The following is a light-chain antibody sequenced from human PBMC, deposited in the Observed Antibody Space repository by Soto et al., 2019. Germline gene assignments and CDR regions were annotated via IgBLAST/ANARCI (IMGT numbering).Light chain of an antibody. V-gene: IGLV2-14*03. CDR2: DVS. J-gene: IGLJ1*01. CDR3: SSFTSSTTRV. CDR1: SSDIGGYDY. Sequence: QSPLTQPACVSGSPGQSITISCTGSSSDIGGYDYVSWYQQYPGKAPKLMIYDVSNRPSGVSNRFSGSKSGNTASLTISGLQADDEADYYCSSFTSSTTRVFGTGTKVTVL.